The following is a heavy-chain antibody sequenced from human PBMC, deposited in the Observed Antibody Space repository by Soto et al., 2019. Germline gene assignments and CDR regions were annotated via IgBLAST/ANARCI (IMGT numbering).Heavy chain of an antibody. V-gene: IGHV1-46*01. Sequence: ASVEVSCKTSGYTFTKFHIHWVRQAPGQGLEWMGMIDPSGGVTRDAQRFQGRITMTSDTSTSSVYMELRGLTSEDTAVYYCARDAIGHDNYETIGYYFDHWGPGTLVTVPQ. CDR1: GYTFTKFH. D-gene: IGHD3-16*01. CDR2: IDPSGGVT. J-gene: IGHJ4*02. CDR3: ARDAIGHDNYETIGYYFDH.